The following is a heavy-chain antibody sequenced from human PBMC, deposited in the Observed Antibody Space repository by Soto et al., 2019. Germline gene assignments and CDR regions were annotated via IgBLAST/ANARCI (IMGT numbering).Heavy chain of an antibody. D-gene: IGHD2-2*01. CDR1: GFTFSSYA. V-gene: IGHV3-30-3*01. J-gene: IGHJ6*02. Sequence: PGGSLRLSCAASGFTFSSYAMHWVRQAPGKGLEWVAVISYDGSNKYYADSVKGRFTISRDNSKNTLYLQMNSLRAEDTAVYYCARAPAWGYCSSTSCYGSGGMDVWGQGTTVTVSS. CDR3: ARAPAWGYCSSTSCYGSGGMDV. CDR2: ISYDGSNK.